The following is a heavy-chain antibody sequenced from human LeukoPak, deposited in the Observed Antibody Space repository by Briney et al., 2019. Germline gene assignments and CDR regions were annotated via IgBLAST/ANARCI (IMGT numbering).Heavy chain of an antibody. CDR1: GGSFSGYY. Sequence: SETLSLTCAVYGGSFSGYYWSWVRQPPGKGLEWIGEINHSGSTNYNPSLKSRVTISVDTSKNQFSLKLSSVTAADTAVYYCASLSPSIAAAGTTDFDYWGQGTLVTVSS. D-gene: IGHD6-13*01. V-gene: IGHV4-34*01. J-gene: IGHJ4*02. CDR2: INHSGST. CDR3: ASLSPSIAAAGTTDFDY.